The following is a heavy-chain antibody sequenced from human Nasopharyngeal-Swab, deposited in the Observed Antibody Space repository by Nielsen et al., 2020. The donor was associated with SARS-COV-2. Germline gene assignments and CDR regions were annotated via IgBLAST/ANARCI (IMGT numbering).Heavy chain of an antibody. D-gene: IGHD5-12*01. CDR1: GFTVSNKY. CDR2: IYSGGNT. V-gene: IGHV3-53*01. J-gene: IGHJ3*02. Sequence: GESLKISCAASGFTVSNKYMSWVRQAPGKGLGWVSVIYSGGNTYYADSVKGRFTISRDNSKNTLYLQMNSLRAEDTAEYYCARLRLPNAFDIWGQGTMVTVSS. CDR3: ARLRLPNAFDI.